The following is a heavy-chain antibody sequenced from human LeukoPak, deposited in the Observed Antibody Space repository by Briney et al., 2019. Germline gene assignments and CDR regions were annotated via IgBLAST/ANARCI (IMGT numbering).Heavy chain of an antibody. Sequence: GASVKVSCKASGYTFTSYYMHWVRQAPGQGLEWMGIINPSGGSTSYAQKFQGRVTMTRDTSTSTVYMELSSLRSEDTAVYYCARDKGDTAMVTYYFDHWGQGTLVTVSS. CDR2: INPSGGST. CDR1: GYTFTSYY. D-gene: IGHD5-18*01. CDR3: ARDKGDTAMVTYYFDH. J-gene: IGHJ4*02. V-gene: IGHV1-46*01.